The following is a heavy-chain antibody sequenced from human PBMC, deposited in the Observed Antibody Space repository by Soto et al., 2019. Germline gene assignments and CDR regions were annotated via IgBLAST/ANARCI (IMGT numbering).Heavy chain of an antibody. CDR1: GYTFTSYG. J-gene: IGHJ6*02. V-gene: IGHV1-18*03. CDR3: ARDPGFLEWLKDYYYYGMDV. CDR2: ISAYNGNT. Sequence: ASVKVSCKASGYTFTSYGISWVRQAPGQGLEWMGWISAYNGNTSYAQKLQGRVTMTTDTSTSTAYMELRSLRSDDMAVYYCARDPGFLEWLKDYYYYGMDVWGQGTTVTVSS. D-gene: IGHD3-3*01.